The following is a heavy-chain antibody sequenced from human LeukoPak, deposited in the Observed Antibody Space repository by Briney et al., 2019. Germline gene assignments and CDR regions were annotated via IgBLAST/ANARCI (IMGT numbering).Heavy chain of an antibody. Sequence: SETLSLTCTVSGGSISSYYWSWIRQPPGKGLEWIGYIYYSGSTNYNPSLKSRVTISVDTSKNQFSLKLSSVTAADTAMYYCARLGYSYGYWYFDLWGRGTLVTVSS. CDR3: ARLGYSYGYWYFDL. CDR2: IYYSGST. J-gene: IGHJ2*01. D-gene: IGHD5-18*01. CDR1: GGSISSYY. V-gene: IGHV4-59*08.